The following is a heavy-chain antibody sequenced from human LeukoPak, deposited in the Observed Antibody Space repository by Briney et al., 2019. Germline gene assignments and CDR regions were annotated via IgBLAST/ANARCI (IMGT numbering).Heavy chain of an antibody. V-gene: IGHV1-18*01. J-gene: IGHJ6*02. CDR3: ARVPGTIFFADYYYGMDV. CDR2: ISAYNGNT. CDR1: GYTFTSCG. Sequence: ASVKVSCKASGYTFTSCGISWVRQAPGQGLEWMGWISAYNGNTNYAQKLQGRVTMTTDTSTSTAYMELRSLRSDDTAVYYCARVPGTIFFADYYYGMDVWGQGTTVTVSS. D-gene: IGHD3-3*01.